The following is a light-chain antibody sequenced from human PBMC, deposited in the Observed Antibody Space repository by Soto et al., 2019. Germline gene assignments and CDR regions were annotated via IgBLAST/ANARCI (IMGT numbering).Light chain of an antibody. V-gene: IGKV3D-15*01. CDR1: QSVRTN. J-gene: IGKJ1*01. CDR2: YSS. CDR3: QQYAYWQET. Sequence: EVMMTQFPDTVSVTPGETVTLSCGASQSVRTNLAWYQQRPGQAPRLLIHYSSTRASDIPARFSGSGSGTNFTLAISSLQSEDFEVYYCQQYAYWQETFGQGTKVEIK.